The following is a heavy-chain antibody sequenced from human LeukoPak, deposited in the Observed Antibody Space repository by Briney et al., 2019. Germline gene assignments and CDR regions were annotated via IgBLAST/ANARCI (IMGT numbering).Heavy chain of an antibody. CDR3: VRDRGSTSIVVVPFDC. V-gene: IGHV1-18*04. CDR2: ISAYNGNT. Sequence: GASVKVSCKASGYTFTSYGISWVRQAPGQGLEWMGWISAYNGNTNYAQKLQGRVTMTTDTSTSTAYMELRSLRSDDTAVYYCVRDRGSTSIVVVPFDCWGQGTLVTVSS. D-gene: IGHD2-15*01. J-gene: IGHJ4*02. CDR1: GYTFTSYG.